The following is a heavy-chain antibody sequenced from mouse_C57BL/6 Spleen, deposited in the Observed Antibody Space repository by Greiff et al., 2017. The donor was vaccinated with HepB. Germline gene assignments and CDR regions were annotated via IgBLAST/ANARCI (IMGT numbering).Heavy chain of an antibody. V-gene: IGHV1-82*01. CDR2: IYPGDGDT. J-gene: IGHJ3*01. D-gene: IGHD1-1*01. CDR1: GYAFSSSW. Sequence: VKLVESGPELVKPGASVKISCKASGYAFSSSWMNWVKQRPGKGLEWIGRIYPGDGDTNYNGKFKGKATLTADKSSSTAYMQLSSLTSEDSAVYFCARERGGSSSTAWFAYWGQGTLVTVSA. CDR3: ARERGGSSSTAWFAY.